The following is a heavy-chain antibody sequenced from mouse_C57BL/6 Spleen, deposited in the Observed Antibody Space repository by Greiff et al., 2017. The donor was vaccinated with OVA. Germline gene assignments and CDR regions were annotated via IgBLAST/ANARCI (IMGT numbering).Heavy chain of an antibody. CDR2: IDPSDSYT. V-gene: IGHV1-69*01. Sequence: QVQLQQPGAELVMPGASVKLSCKASGYTFTSYWMHWVKQRPGQGLEWIGEIDPSDSYTNYNQKFKGKSTLTVDKSSSTAYMQLSSLTSEDSAVYYCARDYGPYFDYWGQGTTLTVSS. D-gene: IGHD1-1*01. J-gene: IGHJ2*01. CDR1: GYTFTSYW. CDR3: ARDYGPYFDY.